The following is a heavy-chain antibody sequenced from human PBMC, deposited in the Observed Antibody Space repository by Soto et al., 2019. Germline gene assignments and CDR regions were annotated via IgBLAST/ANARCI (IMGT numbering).Heavy chain of an antibody. CDR2: INHSGST. D-gene: IGHD1-7*01. CDR1: GGSFSGYY. J-gene: IGHJ5*02. V-gene: IGHV4-34*01. CDR3: ASVSITGTNGDFDP. Sequence: SETLSLTCAVYGGSFSGYYWSWIRQPPGKGLEWIGEINHSGSTNYNPSLKSRVTISVDTSKNQFSLKLSSVTAADTAVYYCASVSITGTNGDFDPWGQGTLVTVSS.